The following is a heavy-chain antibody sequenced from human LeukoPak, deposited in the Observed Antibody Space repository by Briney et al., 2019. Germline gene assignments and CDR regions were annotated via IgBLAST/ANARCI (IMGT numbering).Heavy chain of an antibody. Sequence: GGSLRLSCAASGFTFSTYGMSWVRQAPGKGLEWVSAITGSGGSTYYADSVKGRFTISRDNSKNTLYLQINSLRVEDTAVYYCARDQLGAVLYFDYWGQGTLVTVSS. CDR3: ARDQLGAVLYFDY. D-gene: IGHD1-1*01. CDR2: ITGSGGST. J-gene: IGHJ4*02. V-gene: IGHV3-23*01. CDR1: GFTFSTYG.